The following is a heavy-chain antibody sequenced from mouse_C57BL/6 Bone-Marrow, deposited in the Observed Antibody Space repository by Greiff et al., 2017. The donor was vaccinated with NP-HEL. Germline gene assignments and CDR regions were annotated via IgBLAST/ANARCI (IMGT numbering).Heavy chain of an antibody. Sequence: VKVVESGPGLVAPSQSLSITCTVSGFSLTSYAISWVRQPPGKGLEWLGVIWTGGGTKYTSALKSRLSISKDNSKSQVFLKMNSLQTDDTARYYCARRGAGTDYFDYWGQGTTLTVSS. CDR3: ARRGAGTDYFDY. V-gene: IGHV2-9-1*01. J-gene: IGHJ2*01. CDR2: IWTGGGT. D-gene: IGHD3-3*01. CDR1: GFSLTSYA.